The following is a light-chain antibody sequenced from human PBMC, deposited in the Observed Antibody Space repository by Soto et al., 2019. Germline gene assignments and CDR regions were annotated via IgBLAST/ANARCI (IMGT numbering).Light chain of an antibody. Sequence: EIVLTQSPGTLSLSPGERATLSCRASQSLSHSYLAWYQQTPGQAPRLLIYGVSSRATGIPDRFSGSGSGTDFTLTISRLEPEDVAVYYCQQYGISPRTFGQGTKVEIK. V-gene: IGKV3-20*01. J-gene: IGKJ1*01. CDR3: QQYGISPRT. CDR2: GVS. CDR1: QSLSHSY.